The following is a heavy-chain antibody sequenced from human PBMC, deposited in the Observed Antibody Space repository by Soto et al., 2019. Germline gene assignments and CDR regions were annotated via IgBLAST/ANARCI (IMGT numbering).Heavy chain of an antibody. D-gene: IGHD3-22*01. CDR1: GFSLSTVSMC. J-gene: IGHJ4*01. CDR2: IDWEDDK. CDR3: PPLRAGTSGYHFDF. Sequence: GSGPTLVNPTQALTLTCTFSGFSLSTVSMCVGWIRQTPGKALEWLALIDWEDDKFYSTSLKTRLTISKDTSKNQVVLTMTNMDPYAPATHYSPPLRAGTSGYHFDFLGHGTLVTVSS. V-gene: IGHV2-70*12.